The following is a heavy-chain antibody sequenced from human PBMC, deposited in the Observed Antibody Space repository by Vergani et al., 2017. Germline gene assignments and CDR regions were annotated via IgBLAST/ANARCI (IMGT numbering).Heavy chain of an antibody. D-gene: IGHD3-10*01. CDR1: GFSFSGHA. V-gene: IGHV3-30*18. J-gene: IGHJ6*03. Sequence: QVQLAESGGGRVQPGRSLRLSCAASGFSFSGHAIHWVRQAPGKGLEWVAVISNDGSKKYYADSVKGRFTISRDNSKNTLDLQMNSLITQDTAVYYCAKAGSVTSGSLQYNFYMDVWGKG. CDR3: AKAGSVTSGSLQYNFYMDV. CDR2: ISNDGSKK.